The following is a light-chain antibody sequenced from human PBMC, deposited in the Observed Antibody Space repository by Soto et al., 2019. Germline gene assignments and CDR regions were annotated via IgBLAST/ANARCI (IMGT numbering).Light chain of an antibody. Sequence: DVVLTQTPLSSPVTLGQPASISCRSIQSLVHSDGNTYLSWLHQRPGQPPRLLIYQVFKRFSGVPDKFSGRGAGTDFTLKISRVEAEDVGVYYCTQATHFPRTFGQGTKVEIK. CDR2: QVF. V-gene: IGKV2-24*01. J-gene: IGKJ1*01. CDR1: QSLVHSDGNTY. CDR3: TQATHFPRT.